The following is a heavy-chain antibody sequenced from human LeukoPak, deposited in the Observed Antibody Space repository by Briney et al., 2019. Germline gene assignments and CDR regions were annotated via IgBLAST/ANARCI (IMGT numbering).Heavy chain of an antibody. CDR2: IGGRGGST. V-gene: IGHV3-23*01. J-gene: IGHJ4*02. CDR1: GFVFSSYT. D-gene: IGHD2-15*01. Sequence: GGSLRLSCEASGFVFSSYTMTWVRQAPGQGLEWVSAIGGRGGSTYYADSVKGRFTISRENAKNSLYLQMNSLRAGDTAVYYCARERCSGGSCYFDYWGQGTLVTVSS. CDR3: ARERCSGGSCYFDY.